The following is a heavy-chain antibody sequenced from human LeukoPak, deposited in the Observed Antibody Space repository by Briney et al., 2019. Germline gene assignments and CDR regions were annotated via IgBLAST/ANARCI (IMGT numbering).Heavy chain of an antibody. J-gene: IGHJ4*02. Sequence: GGSLRLSCAASGFTFSSYAMSWVRQAPGKGLEWVSAISGSGGSTYYADSVKGRFTISRDNSKNTLYLQMNSLRAEDTAVYYCGKDALTIFGVVTYYFDYWGQGTLVTVSS. D-gene: IGHD3-3*01. CDR1: GFTFSSYA. CDR3: GKDALTIFGVVTYYFDY. V-gene: IGHV3-23*01. CDR2: ISGSGGST.